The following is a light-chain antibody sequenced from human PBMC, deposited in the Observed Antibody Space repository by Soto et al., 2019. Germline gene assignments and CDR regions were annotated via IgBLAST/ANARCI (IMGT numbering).Light chain of an antibody. CDR3: SSHTITNTRV. V-gene: IGLV2-14*03. Sequence: QSALTQPASVSGSPGQSIAISCTGTISDVGTYDYVSWYQQHPNRAPKLMIYEVRNRPSGVSNRFSGSKSVNTATLTISGLQAEDEADDYCSSHTITNTRVFGTGTKLTVL. J-gene: IGLJ1*01. CDR1: ISDVGTYDY. CDR2: EVR.